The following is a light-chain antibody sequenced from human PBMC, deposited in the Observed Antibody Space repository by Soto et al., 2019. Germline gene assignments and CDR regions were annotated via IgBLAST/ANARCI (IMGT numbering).Light chain of an antibody. CDR2: GAS. Sequence: EIVLTQSPGTLSLSPGERATLSCRASQSVDSSTLAWYQQKPGQAPRLRTGGASNRATDIPDRFSGSGSGTDFTLAISRLETEDLAVYYCHHFDDSLTFGGGTKVEIK. V-gene: IGKV3-20*01. CDR1: QSVDSST. J-gene: IGKJ4*01. CDR3: HHFDDSLT.